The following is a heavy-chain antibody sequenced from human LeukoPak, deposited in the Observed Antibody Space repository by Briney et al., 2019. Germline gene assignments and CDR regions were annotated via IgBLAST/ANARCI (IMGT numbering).Heavy chain of an antibody. D-gene: IGHD6-6*01. Sequence: SETLSLTCTVSGDSISSGSYYWSWIRQPAGKGLEWIGRIYTSGSTNYNPSLKSRVTISVDTSKNQFSLKLSSVTAADTAVYYCAREIAARPDYWGQGTLVTVSS. CDR1: GDSISSGSYY. J-gene: IGHJ4*02. CDR2: IYTSGST. V-gene: IGHV4-61*02. CDR3: AREIAARPDY.